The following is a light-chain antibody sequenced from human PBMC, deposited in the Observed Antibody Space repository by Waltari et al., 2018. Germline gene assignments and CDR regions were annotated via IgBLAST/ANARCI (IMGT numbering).Light chain of an antibody. V-gene: IGLV1-40*01. Sequence: QSVLTQPPSVSGAPGQRVTISCTGSSSHIGAGYDVHWYQQLPGTAPKLLIYGNSNRPSGVPDRFSGSKSDTSASLAITGLQAEDEADYYCQSYDSSLSGSDVVFGGGTKLTVL. CDR3: QSYDSSLSGSDVV. CDR2: GNS. J-gene: IGLJ2*01. CDR1: SSHIGAGYD.